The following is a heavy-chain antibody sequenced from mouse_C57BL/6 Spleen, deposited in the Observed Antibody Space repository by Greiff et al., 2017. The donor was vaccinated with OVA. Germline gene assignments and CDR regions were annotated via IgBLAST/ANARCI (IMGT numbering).Heavy chain of an antibody. CDR1: GFSLTSYA. CDR3: AREYYGSSYVPFAY. CDR2: IWTGGGT. Sequence: VQVVESGPGLVAPSQSLSITCTVSGFSLTSYAISWVRQPPGKGLEWLGVIWTGGGTNYNSALKSRLSISKDNSKSQVFLKMNSLQTDDTARYYCAREYYGSSYVPFAYWGQGTLVTVSA. V-gene: IGHV2-9-1*01. D-gene: IGHD1-1*01. J-gene: IGHJ3*01.